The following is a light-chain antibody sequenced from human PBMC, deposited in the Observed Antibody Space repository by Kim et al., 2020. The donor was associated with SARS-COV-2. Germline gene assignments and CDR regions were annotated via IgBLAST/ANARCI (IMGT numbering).Light chain of an antibody. CDR1: SGHSSYA. CDR3: QTWGTGIQV. CDR2: VNSDGSH. Sequence: QSVLTQSPSASASLGASVKLTCTLSSGHSSYAIAWHQQQPEKGPRYLMKVNSDGSHNRGDGIPDRLSGSSSGAERYLTISSLQSEDEADYYCQTWGTGIQVFGGGTQLTVL. J-gene: IGLJ3*02. V-gene: IGLV4-69*01.